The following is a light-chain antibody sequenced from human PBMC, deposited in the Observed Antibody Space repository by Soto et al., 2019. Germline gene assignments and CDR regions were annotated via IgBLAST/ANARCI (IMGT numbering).Light chain of an antibody. V-gene: IGKV3-15*01. Sequence: EIVMTQSTATLSVSPGERATLSCRASQRVSSNLAWYQQKPGQAPRLLIYDTSTRATGIPARFSGGGSGTEFTLTISSLQSEDFAVYYCQQYNNWPRTFGQGTKVEIK. CDR3: QQYNNWPRT. CDR1: QRVSSN. CDR2: DTS. J-gene: IGKJ1*01.